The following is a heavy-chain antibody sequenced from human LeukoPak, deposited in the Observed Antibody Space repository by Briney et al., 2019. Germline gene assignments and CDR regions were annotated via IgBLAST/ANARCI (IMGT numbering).Heavy chain of an antibody. CDR2: IYTSGST. Sequence: SDTLSLTCTVSGGSISSCYWSWIRQPAGKGLEWMGRIYTSGSTNDNPSHKSRVTISVATSKKQLSLKLSSVTAADTAVYYCAVNSRVLAGIDYWGQGTLVTVSS. V-gene: IGHV4-4*07. CDR1: GGSISSCY. CDR3: AVNSRVLAGIDY. D-gene: IGHD3-10*01. J-gene: IGHJ4*02.